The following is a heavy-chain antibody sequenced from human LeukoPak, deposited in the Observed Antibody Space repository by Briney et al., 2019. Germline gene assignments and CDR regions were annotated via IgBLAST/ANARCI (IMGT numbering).Heavy chain of an antibody. Sequence: GGSLRLSCAASGLTFDNFAMHWVRQAPGKGLEWVSGITWNSRVKTYTPSVKGRFTISRDNAKNSLDLQMSSLRPEDTALYYCVKXKHRDGYTXGVYDSWGQGTLITVSS. J-gene: IGHJ5*01. CDR3: VKXKHRDGYTXGVYDS. D-gene: IGHD5-12*01. CDR2: ITWNSRVK. V-gene: IGHV3-9*01. CDR1: GLTFDNFA.